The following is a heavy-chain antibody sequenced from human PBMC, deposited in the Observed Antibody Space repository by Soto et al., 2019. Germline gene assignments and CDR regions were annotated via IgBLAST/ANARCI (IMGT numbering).Heavy chain of an antibody. D-gene: IGHD3-10*01. CDR2: IWYDGSNK. Sequence: GGSLRLSCAASGFTFSSYGMHWVRQAPGKGLEWVAVIWYDGSNKYYADSVKGRFTISRDNSKNTLYLQMNSLRAEDTAVYYCARESSMVRGVYYYYGMDVWGQGTTVTVSS. CDR1: GFTFSSYG. V-gene: IGHV3-33*01. CDR3: ARESSMVRGVYYYYGMDV. J-gene: IGHJ6*02.